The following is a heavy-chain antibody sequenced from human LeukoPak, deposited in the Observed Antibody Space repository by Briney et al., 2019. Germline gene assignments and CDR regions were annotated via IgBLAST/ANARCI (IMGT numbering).Heavy chain of an antibody. V-gene: IGHV4-39*01. CDR2: IYYSGSS. J-gene: IGHJ4*02. Sequence: SETLSLTCTVSGGSISSSSYYWGWIRQPPGKGLEWIVSIYYSGSSYYNPSLKSRVTISVDTSKNQFSLKLSSMTAADTAVYYCARVTTVTTVYFDYWGQGTLVAVSS. CDR3: ARVTTVTTVYFDY. CDR1: GGSISSSSYY. D-gene: IGHD4-11*01.